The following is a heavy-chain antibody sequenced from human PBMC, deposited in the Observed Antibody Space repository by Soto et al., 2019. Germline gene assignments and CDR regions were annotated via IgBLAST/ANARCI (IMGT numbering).Heavy chain of an antibody. J-gene: IGHJ6*02. Sequence: EVQLVESGGGLVQPGGSLRLSCAASGFMFSSYEMNWVRQAPGKGLEWVSYISSSGTTKYYADSVKGRFTISRDNAKNSLYLQMNSLRADDTAVYYCARVYSSSSGKGMDVWGQGTTVTVSS. CDR3: ARVYSSSSGKGMDV. D-gene: IGHD6-6*01. CDR2: ISSSGTTK. CDR1: GFMFSSYE. V-gene: IGHV3-48*03.